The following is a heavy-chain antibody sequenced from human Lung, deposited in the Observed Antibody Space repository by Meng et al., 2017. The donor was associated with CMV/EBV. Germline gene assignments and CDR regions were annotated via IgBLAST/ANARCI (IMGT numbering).Heavy chain of an antibody. D-gene: IGHD3-3*01. V-gene: IGHV4-34*01. CDR1: GRSLSGYY. Sequence: GSXRLXCAVYGRSLSGYYWTWIRQPPGKGLEWIGGINHSGGTSYNPSLKRRLTMSVDMSKTQVTLKLNSVTAADTAVYYCARLNIRMTTFGVVITEGYFQHXGQGXLVTVSS. CDR2: INHSGGT. J-gene: IGHJ1*01. CDR3: ARLNIRMTTFGVVITEGYFQH.